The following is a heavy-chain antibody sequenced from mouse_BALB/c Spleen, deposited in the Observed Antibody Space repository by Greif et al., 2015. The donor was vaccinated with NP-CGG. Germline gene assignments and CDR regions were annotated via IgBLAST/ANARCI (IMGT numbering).Heavy chain of an antibody. CDR3: ARQGEYSYFDV. Sequence: QVQLQQSGAELMKPGASVKISCKATGYTFSSYWIAWVKPRPGHGLEWIGEILPGSGSTNYNEKFKGKATFTADTSSNTAVMQRSSLTSEDSAVDGWARQGEYSYFDVWGAGTTLTVSS. CDR2: ILPGSGST. CDR1: GYTFSSYW. V-gene: IGHV1-9*01. J-gene: IGHJ1*01. D-gene: IGHD5-2*01.